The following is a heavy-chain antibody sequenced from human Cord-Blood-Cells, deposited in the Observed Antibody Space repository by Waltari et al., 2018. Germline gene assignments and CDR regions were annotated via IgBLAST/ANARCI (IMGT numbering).Heavy chain of an antibody. CDR1: GYTFTGDY. Sequence: QVQLVQSGAEVKKPGASVKVSCKASGYTFTGDYMPWVRQAPGQGLEWMGWINPNSGGTNYAQKFQGRVTMTRDTSISTAYMELSRLRSDDTAVYYCARDIERAELGIGYWGQGTLVTVSS. CDR2: INPNSGGT. CDR3: ARDIERAELGIGY. D-gene: IGHD7-27*01. V-gene: IGHV1-2*02. J-gene: IGHJ4*02.